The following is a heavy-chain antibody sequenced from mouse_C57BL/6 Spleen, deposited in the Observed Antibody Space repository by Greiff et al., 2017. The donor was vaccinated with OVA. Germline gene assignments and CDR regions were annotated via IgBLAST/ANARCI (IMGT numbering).Heavy chain of an antibody. CDR2: IDPSDSET. Sequence: QVQLQQPGAELVRPGSSVKLSCKASGYTFTSYWMHWVKQRPIQGLEWIGNIDPSDSETSYNQKFKDKATLTVDKSSSTAYMQLSSLTSEDSAVYYCARCRGDGYSNWYCDVWGTGTTVTVSS. D-gene: IGHD2-3*01. J-gene: IGHJ1*03. V-gene: IGHV1-52*01. CDR3: ARCRGDGYSNWYCDV. CDR1: GYTFTSYW.